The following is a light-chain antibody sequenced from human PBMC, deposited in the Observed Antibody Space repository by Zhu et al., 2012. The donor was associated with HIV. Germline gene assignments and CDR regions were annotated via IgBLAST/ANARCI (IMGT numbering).Light chain of an antibody. Sequence: IVLTQSPATLSLSPGERATVSCRASQSVSSYLAWYQQKPGQAPSLLIYAASNRATGIPDRFSGSGSGTDFTLTIRRLEPEDFAVYYCQQYGNSITFGPGTRVDFK. CDR1: QSVSSY. J-gene: IGKJ3*01. CDR2: AAS. V-gene: IGKV3-20*01. CDR3: QQYGNSIT.